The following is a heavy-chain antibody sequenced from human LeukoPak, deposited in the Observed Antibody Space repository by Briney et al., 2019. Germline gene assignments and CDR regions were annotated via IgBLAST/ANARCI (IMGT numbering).Heavy chain of an antibody. CDR3: AKVPSGVRGVTCY. CDR1: GFTFSSYG. V-gene: IGHV3-30*02. Sequence: PAGGSLRLSCAASGFTFSSYGMHWVRQAPGKGLEWVAFIRYDGSNKYYADSVKRRFTISRDNSKNTLYLQMNSLRAEDTAVYYCAKVPSGVRGVTCYWGQGTLVTVSS. D-gene: IGHD3-10*01. CDR2: IRYDGSNK. J-gene: IGHJ4*02.